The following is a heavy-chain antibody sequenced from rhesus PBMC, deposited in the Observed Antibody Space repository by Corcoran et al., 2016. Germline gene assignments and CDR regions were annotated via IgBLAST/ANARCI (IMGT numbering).Heavy chain of an antibody. D-gene: IGHD6-25*01. CDR3: ARDRAGAAGNFDY. CDR1: GYSISSGYD. J-gene: IGHJ4*01. Sequence: QVQLQESGPGVVKPSETLSLTCAVSGYSISSGYDWSWIRQPPGKGLEWIVYIYGSSGSTNYNPYLKNRVTISKDTSQNQFSLKLSSVTAADTAVYYCARDRAGAAGNFDYWGQGVLVTVSS. CDR2: IYGSSGST. V-gene: IGHV4-76*01.